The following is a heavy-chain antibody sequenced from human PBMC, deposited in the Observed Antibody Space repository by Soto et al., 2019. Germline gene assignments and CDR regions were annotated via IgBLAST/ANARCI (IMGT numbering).Heavy chain of an antibody. V-gene: IGHV4-4*02. J-gene: IGHJ5*02. CDR2: IYHSGST. Sequence: QVQLQESGPGLVKPSGTLSLTCAVSGGSISSSNWWSWVRQPPGKGLEWIGEIYHSGSTNYNPSLKSRVTISVDKSKNQFYLKLSSVTAADTAVYYCARGRGVATFSLFAVAGSGNWFDPWGQGTLVTVSS. CDR1: GGSISSSNW. CDR3: ARGRGVATFSLFAVAGSGNWFDP. D-gene: IGHD6-19*01.